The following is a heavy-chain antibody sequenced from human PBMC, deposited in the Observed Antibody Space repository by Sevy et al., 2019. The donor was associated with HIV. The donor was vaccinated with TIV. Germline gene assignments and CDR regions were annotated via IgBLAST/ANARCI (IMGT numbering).Heavy chain of an antibody. J-gene: IGHJ4*02. Sequence: GGSLRLSCAASGFTFSDSWMSWVRQAPEKGLEWVANIKHDGSKKYYVDSVKGRFIVSRDNAKKSLYLEMSSLRAEDTAVYYCARLKLHYDPYYFDLWGQGTLVTVSS. CDR3: ARLKLHYDPYYFDL. V-gene: IGHV3-7*01. CDR2: IKHDGSKK. D-gene: IGHD3-16*01. CDR1: GFTFSDSW.